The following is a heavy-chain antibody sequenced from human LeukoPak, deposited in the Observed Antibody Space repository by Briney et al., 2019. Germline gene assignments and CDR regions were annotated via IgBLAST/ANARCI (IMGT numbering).Heavy chain of an antibody. V-gene: IGHV4-39*01. CDR2: IYYSGST. J-gene: IGHJ4*02. D-gene: IGHD6-19*01. CDR3: ARLSEVAGLDY. Sequence: SETLSLTCTVSGGSISSSSYYWGWIRQPPGKGLEWIGSIYYSGSTYYNPSLKSRVTISVDTSKNQFSLKLSSVTAADTAVYYCARLSEVAGLDYWGQGTLVTVSS. CDR1: GGSISSSSYY.